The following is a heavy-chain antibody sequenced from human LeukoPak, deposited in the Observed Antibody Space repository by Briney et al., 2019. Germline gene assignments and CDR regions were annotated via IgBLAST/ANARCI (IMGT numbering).Heavy chain of an antibody. CDR3: AKDWNYYGSGNYYDSWGY. J-gene: IGHJ4*02. D-gene: IGHD3-10*01. CDR1: GFTFSSYG. Sequence: GGSLRLSCAASGFTFSSYGMHWVRQAPGKGLEWVAYIPYDGSKEYYADSVKGRFTISRDNSRSTLYVQMNSLRPEDTAVYYCAKDWNYYGSGNYYDSWGYWGQGTLVSVSS. V-gene: IGHV3-30*02. CDR2: IPYDGSKE.